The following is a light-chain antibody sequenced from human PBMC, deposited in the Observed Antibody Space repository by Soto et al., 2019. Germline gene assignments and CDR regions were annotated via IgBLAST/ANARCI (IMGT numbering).Light chain of an antibody. CDR3: SSYTSSSRIV. Sequence: QSALTQPASVSGSTGQSITISFTGTSSDVSGYNYVSWYQQHPGKAPKLMIYDVSNRPSGVSNRFSGSKSGNTASLTISGLQAEDEADYYCSSYTSSSRIVFGGGTKLTVL. CDR1: SSDVSGYNY. J-gene: IGLJ2*01. CDR2: DVS. V-gene: IGLV2-14*01.